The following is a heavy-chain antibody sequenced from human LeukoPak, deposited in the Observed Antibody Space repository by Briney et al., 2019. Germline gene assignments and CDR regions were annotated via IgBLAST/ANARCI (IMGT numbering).Heavy chain of an antibody. CDR3: ARENYDILTGVPSYYYGMDV. V-gene: IGHV4-59*08. CDR2: IYYSGST. CDR1: GGSISSYY. Sequence: SETLSLTCTVSGGSISSYYWSWIRQPPGKGLEWIGYIYYSGSTNYNPSLKNRVTISVDTSKNQFSLKLSSVTAADTAVYYCARENYDILTGVPSYYYGMDVWGQGTTVTVSS. D-gene: IGHD3-9*01. J-gene: IGHJ6*02.